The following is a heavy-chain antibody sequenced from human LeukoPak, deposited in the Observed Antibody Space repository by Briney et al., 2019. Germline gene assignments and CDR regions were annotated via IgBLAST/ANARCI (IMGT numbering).Heavy chain of an antibody. CDR2: ISGSGGST. CDR3: AKGIRQQLVYYDY. V-gene: IGHV3-23*01. J-gene: IGHJ4*02. CDR1: GFTFSSYA. D-gene: IGHD6-13*01. Sequence: GGSLRLSCAASGFTFSSYAMSWVRRAPGKGLEWVSAISGSGGSTYYADSVKGRFTISRDNSKNTLYLQMNSLRAEDTAVYYCAKGIRQQLVYYDYWGQGTLVTVSS.